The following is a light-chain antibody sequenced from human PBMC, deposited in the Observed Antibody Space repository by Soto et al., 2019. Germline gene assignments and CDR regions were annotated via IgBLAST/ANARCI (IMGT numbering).Light chain of an antibody. V-gene: IGLV1-40*01. J-gene: IGLJ3*02. Sequence: QTVVTQPPSVSGAPGQRVTISCTGSSSNIGAGYDVHWYQQLPGTAPKLLMYGNSNRPSGVPDRFSDSKSGTSASLAITGLQAEDEADYYCQSYDISLSWVFGGGTKLTVL. CDR3: QSYDISLSWV. CDR2: GNS. CDR1: SSNIGAGYD.